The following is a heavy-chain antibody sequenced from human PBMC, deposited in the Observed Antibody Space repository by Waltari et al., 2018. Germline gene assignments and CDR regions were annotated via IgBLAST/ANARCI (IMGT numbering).Heavy chain of an antibody. CDR1: GGTFSSYT. CDR3: ARGGGGMVRGVNFDY. V-gene: IGHV1-69*02. D-gene: IGHD3-10*01. CDR2: LIPILGIA. J-gene: IGHJ4*02. Sequence: QVQLVQSGAEVKKPGSSVKVSCKASGGTFSSYTISWVRQAPGQGLEWMGRLIPILGIANYAQKFQGRVTITADKSTSTAYMELSSLRSEDTAVYYCARGGGGMVRGVNFDYWGQGTLVTVSS.